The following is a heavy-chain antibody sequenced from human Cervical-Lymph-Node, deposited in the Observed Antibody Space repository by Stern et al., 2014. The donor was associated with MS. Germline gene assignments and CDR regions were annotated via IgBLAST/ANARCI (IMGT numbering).Heavy chain of an antibody. CDR3: ARDRGSYSDY. CDR2: ISPKTGSA. D-gene: IGHD1-26*01. CDR1: GYTFTAYV. J-gene: IGHJ4*02. V-gene: IGHV1-2*02. Sequence: QLVQSGAEVERPWDSVKVSCKASGYTFTAYVLHWVRQAPGQGIEWMVWISPKTGSATYAQKFQDRVTMTRDTSINPGYMEVSSLRSDDTAVYYCARDRGSYSDYWGQGTLVAVSS.